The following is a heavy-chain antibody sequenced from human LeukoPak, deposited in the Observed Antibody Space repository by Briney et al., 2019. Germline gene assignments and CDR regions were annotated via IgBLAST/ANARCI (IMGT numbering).Heavy chain of an antibody. CDR1: GYTFTGYY. CDR2: INPNSGGT. J-gene: IGHJ5*02. V-gene: IGHV1-2*02. D-gene: IGHD3-3*01. CDR3: ARGITYYDFWSGYQNWFDP. Sequence: GASVKASCKASGYTFTGYYMHWVRQAPGQGLEWMGWINPNSGGTNYAQKFQGRVTMTRDTSISTAYMELSRLRSDDTAVYYCARGITYYDFWSGYQNWFDPWGQGTLVTVSS.